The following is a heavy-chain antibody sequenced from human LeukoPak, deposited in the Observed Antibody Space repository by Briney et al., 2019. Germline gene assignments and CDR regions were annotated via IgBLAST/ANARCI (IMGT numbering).Heavy chain of an antibody. D-gene: IGHD5-24*01. J-gene: IGHJ6*02. CDR2: IYSGGTT. V-gene: IGHV3-53*01. Sequence: GGSLRLSCAASGFTVSSNYMSWVRQAPGKGLEWVPLIYSGGTTYYAESAKGRVTISRDNSKNTLSLQMNSLRAEDTAVYYCARGDGYNYAGMDVWGQGTTVTVSS. CDR1: GFTVSSNY. CDR3: ARGDGYNYAGMDV.